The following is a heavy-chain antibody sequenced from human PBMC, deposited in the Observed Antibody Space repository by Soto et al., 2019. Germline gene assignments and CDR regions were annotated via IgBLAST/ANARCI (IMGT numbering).Heavy chain of an antibody. Sequence: QVQLVESGGGVVQPGRSLRLSCAASGFTFSSYGMHWVRQAPGKGLEWVAVISYDGSNKYYADSVKGRFTISRDNSKNTLYLQMNSLRAEDTAVYYCEKALSPLRKLQSENWFDPWGQGTLVTVSS. V-gene: IGHV3-30*18. CDR3: EKALSPLRKLQSENWFDP. CDR2: ISYDGSNK. D-gene: IGHD4-4*01. CDR1: GFTFSSYG. J-gene: IGHJ5*02.